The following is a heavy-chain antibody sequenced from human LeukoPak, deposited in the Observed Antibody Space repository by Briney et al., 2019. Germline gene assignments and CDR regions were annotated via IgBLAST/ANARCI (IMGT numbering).Heavy chain of an antibody. CDR2: ISYDGSNK. V-gene: IGHV3-30*03. Sequence: PGGSLRLSCAASGFTFSSYGMHWVRQAPGKGLEWVAVISYDGSNKYYADSVKGRFTISRDNSKNTLYLQMNSLRAEDTAVYYCARDMSSSSNVRNWFDPWGQGTLVTVSS. D-gene: IGHD6-6*01. CDR1: GFTFSSYG. CDR3: ARDMSSSSNVRNWFDP. J-gene: IGHJ5*02.